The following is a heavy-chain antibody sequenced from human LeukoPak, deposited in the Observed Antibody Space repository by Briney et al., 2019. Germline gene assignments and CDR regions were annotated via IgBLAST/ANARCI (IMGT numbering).Heavy chain of an antibody. J-gene: IGHJ4*02. CDR1: GFTFSSYS. Sequence: GGSLRLSCAASGFTFSSYSMNWVRQAPGKGLEWVSSITSSSTYIYYADSVKGRFTISRDNAENSLYLQMNSLRAEDTAVYYCTGNYYGSGSYADFDYWGQGTLVTVSS. D-gene: IGHD3-10*01. CDR2: ITSSSTYI. CDR3: TGNYYGSGSYADFDY. V-gene: IGHV3-21*01.